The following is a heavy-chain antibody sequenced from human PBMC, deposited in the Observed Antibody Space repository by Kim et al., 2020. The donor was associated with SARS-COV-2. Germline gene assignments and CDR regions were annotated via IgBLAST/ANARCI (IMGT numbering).Heavy chain of an antibody. J-gene: IGHJ3*02. V-gene: IGHV3-23*01. CDR3: AKIVRGYDILTGYYPDAFDI. CDR1: GFTFSSYA. CDR2: ISGSGGST. Sequence: GGSLRLSCAASGFTFSSYAMSWVRQAPGKGLEWVSAISGSGGSTYYADSVKGRFTISRDNSKNTLYLQMNSRRAEDTDVYYFAKIVRGYDILTGYYPDAFDIWGQGTMVTVSS. D-gene: IGHD3-9*01.